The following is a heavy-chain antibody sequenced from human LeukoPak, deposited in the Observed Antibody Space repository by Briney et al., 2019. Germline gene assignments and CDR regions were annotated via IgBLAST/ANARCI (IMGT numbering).Heavy chain of an antibody. CDR1: GFTFSSYG. J-gene: IGHJ4*02. Sequence: PGGSLRLSCAASGFTFSSYGMHWVRQAPGKGLEWVAVISYDGSNKYYADSVKGRFTISRDNSKNTLYLQMNSLRAEDTAVYYCANFVLWFGESGDYWGQGTLVTVSS. CDR2: ISYDGSNK. V-gene: IGHV3-30*18. D-gene: IGHD3-10*01. CDR3: ANFVLWFGESGDY.